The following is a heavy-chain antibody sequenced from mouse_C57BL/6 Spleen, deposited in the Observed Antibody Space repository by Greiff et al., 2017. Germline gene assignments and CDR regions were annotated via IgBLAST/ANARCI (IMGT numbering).Heavy chain of an antibody. CDR1: GYTFTSYW. D-gene: IGHD2-5*01. V-gene: IGHV1-55*01. Sequence: QVQLKQPGAELVKPGASVKMSCKASGYTFTSYWITWVKQRPGQGLEWIGDIYPGSGSTNYNEKFQSKATLTVDTSSSPAYMQLSSLTSEDSAVSYCSSPYYSNSYWYFDVWGTGTTVTVSS. CDR2: IYPGSGST. CDR3: SSPYYSNSYWYFDV. J-gene: IGHJ1*03.